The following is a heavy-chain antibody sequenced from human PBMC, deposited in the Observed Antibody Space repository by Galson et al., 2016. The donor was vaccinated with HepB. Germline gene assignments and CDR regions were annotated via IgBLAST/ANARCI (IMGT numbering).Heavy chain of an antibody. CDR3: AKDRRDAYNFNYYYYAMDV. V-gene: IGHV3-30*18. J-gene: IGHJ6*02. D-gene: IGHD5-24*01. Sequence: SLRLSCAASGCTFRSYGMHWVRQAPGKGLEWVAVISYDGNNKYYADSVKGRFTISRDNSKNTLYLQMNSLRAEDTAVYYCAKDRRDAYNFNYYYYAMDVWGQGTTVTVSS. CDR2: ISYDGNNK. CDR1: GCTFRSYG.